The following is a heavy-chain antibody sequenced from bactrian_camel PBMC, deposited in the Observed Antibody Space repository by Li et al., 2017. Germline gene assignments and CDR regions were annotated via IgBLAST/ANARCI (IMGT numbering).Heavy chain of an antibody. Sequence: DVQLVESGGGLVQARGSLRLSCVVSVYARHCMAWFRQRPGKEREAVAAIYSGGLNIYLSDSVKGRFDISQDNAKDSVYLQMNSLKPEDTAMYYCAAARFARYYTDYATNPQRYNFWGQGTQVTVS. CDR1: VYARHC. J-gene: IGHJ4*01. D-gene: IGHD2*01. CDR2: IYSGGLNI. V-gene: IGHV3S31*01. CDR3: AAARFARYYTDYATNPQRYNF.